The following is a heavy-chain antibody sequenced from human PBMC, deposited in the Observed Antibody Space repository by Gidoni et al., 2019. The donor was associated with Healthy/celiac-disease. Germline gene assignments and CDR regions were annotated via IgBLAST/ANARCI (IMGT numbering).Heavy chain of an antibody. D-gene: IGHD2-21*01. V-gene: IGHV5-51*01. CDR3: ARAKNLGFVVFFFDY. Sequence: EVQLVQSGAEVKKPGESLKISCKGSGYRFTSYWICWVRQMPGKGLEWMGIIYPGDSDTRYSPSFQGQVTISADKSISTAYLQWSSLKASDTAMYYCARAKNLGFVVFFFDYWGQGTLVTVSS. CDR1: GYRFTSYW. CDR2: IYPGDSDT. J-gene: IGHJ4*02.